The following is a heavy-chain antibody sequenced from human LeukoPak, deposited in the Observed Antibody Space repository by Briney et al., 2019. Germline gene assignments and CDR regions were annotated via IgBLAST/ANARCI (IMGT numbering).Heavy chain of an antibody. CDR1: GFTFSSYS. J-gene: IGHJ3*02. Sequence: GGSLRLSCAASGFTFSSYSMNWVRQAPGKGLEWVSSIDFRSGDSFYADSVKGRFAISRDNAKRSLYLQMHSLRAEDTAVYYCARPEHLGAAITDAFDIRGQGTMVTVSS. CDR3: ARPEHLGAAITDAFDI. V-gene: IGHV3-21*01. CDR2: IDFRSGDS. D-gene: IGHD1-26*01.